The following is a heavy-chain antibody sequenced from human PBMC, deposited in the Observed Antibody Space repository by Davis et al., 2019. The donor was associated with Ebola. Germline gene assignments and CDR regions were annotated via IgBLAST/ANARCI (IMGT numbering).Heavy chain of an antibody. CDR2: IKQDGNKK. Sequence: PGGSLRLSCAASGFTFSSYWMSWVRQAPGKGLEWVANIKQDGNKKYYADSVKGRFTISRDNFKNTLYLQMNSLRAEDTALYYCAKDTKENYYDSSGYYAYYYYGIDVWGQGTTVTVSS. J-gene: IGHJ6*02. D-gene: IGHD3-22*01. CDR1: GFTFSSYW. V-gene: IGHV3-7*03. CDR3: AKDTKENYYDSSGYYAYYYYGIDV.